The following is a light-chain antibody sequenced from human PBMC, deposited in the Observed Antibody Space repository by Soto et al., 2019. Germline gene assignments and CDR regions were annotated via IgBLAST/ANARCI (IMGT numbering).Light chain of an antibody. V-gene: IGKV3-20*01. CDR1: QSVRTTY. CDR2: NAS. CDR3: QQYSSSQGWT. Sequence: EIVLTQSPGTLSLSPGDRATLSCRASQSVRTTYLAWYQQKPGQALRLLIYNASNRTTGIPDRFSGSGSGTDFTLTIDRLEPADFAVYFCQQYSSSQGWTFGQGTKVDIK. J-gene: IGKJ1*01.